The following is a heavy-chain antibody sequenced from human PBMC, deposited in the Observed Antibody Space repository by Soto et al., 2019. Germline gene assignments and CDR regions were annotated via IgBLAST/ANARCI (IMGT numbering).Heavy chain of an antibody. CDR3: ARTTQWPDYYYYGMDV. CDR1: GFSLSTSGVG. D-gene: IGHD1-1*01. Sequence: QITLKESGPTLVKPTQTLTLTCTFSGFSLSTSGVGVGWIRQPPGKALEWLALIYWNDDKRYSPSLKGRLTITKDTSKNQVVLTMTNMDPVDTATYYCARTTQWPDYYYYGMDVWGQGTTVTVSS. CDR2: IYWNDDK. J-gene: IGHJ6*02. V-gene: IGHV2-5*01.